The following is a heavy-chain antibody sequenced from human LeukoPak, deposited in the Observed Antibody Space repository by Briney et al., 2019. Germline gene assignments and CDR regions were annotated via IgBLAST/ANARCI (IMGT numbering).Heavy chain of an antibody. J-gene: IGHJ4*02. CDR3: ARDYYGGNSGPFDY. V-gene: IGHV4-39*07. CDR1: GGSISSSAYH. D-gene: IGHD4-23*01. CDR2: IYYSGST. Sequence: SETLSLTCTVSGGSISSSAYHWGWIRQPPGKGLEWIGSIYYSGSTYYNPSLKSRVTISVDTSKNQFSLKLSSVTAADTAVYYCARDYYGGNSGPFDYWGQGTLVTVSS.